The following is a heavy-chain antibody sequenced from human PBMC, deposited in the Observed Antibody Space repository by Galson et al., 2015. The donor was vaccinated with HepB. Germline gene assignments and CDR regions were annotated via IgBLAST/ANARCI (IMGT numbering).Heavy chain of an antibody. CDR3: ARDGSGTYYFDY. CDR2: VAYDGADR. J-gene: IGHJ4*02. V-gene: IGHV3-30-3*01. Sequence: SLRLSCAASGFTFTNYAMHWVRLAPGRGLEWVASVAYDGADRCYADSVEGRFTISRDNSKSTLFLQMNSLRPEDTGVYFCARDGSGTYYFDYWGQGTLVTVSS. CDR1: GFTFTNYA. D-gene: IGHD1-1*01.